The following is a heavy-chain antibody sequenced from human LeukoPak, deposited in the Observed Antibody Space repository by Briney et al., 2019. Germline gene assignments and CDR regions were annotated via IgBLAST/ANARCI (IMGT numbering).Heavy chain of an antibody. D-gene: IGHD1-7*01. Sequence: PSETLSLTCTVSGGSISSYYWSWIRQPPGKGLEWIGYIYYSGSTNYNPSLKSRVTISVDTSKNQFSLKLSSVTAADTAVYYCARDRRELYYYYMDVWGKGTTVTISS. V-gene: IGHV4-59*01. CDR1: GGSISSYY. J-gene: IGHJ6*03. CDR2: IYYSGST. CDR3: ARDRRELYYYYMDV.